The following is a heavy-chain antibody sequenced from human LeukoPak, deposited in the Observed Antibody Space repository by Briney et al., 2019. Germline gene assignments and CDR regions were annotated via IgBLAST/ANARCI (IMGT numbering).Heavy chain of an antibody. Sequence: PGGSLRLSCAASGFTFSNYAMAWVRQAPGGGLEWVSVLSGSGDSTYYADSVKGRFSISRDNSKNTLYLQMDSLRAEDTAVYYCAREIGFFDYWGQGTLVTVSS. D-gene: IGHD2/OR15-2a*01. J-gene: IGHJ4*02. CDR3: AREIGFFDY. V-gene: IGHV3-23*01. CDR1: GFTFSNYA. CDR2: LSGSGDST.